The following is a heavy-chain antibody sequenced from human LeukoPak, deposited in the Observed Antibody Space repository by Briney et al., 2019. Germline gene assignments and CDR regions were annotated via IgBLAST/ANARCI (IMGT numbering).Heavy chain of an antibody. V-gene: IGHV3-53*01. CDR3: ARVAAAGTEYFDY. Sequence: GGSLRLSCAASGFTVSSNRMTWVRQALGKGLEWVSLIYSGGSTFYADSVKGRFTISRDNSRNTLYLQMNSLRAEDTAVYYCARVAAAGTEYFDYWGQGTLVPVSS. CDR2: IYSGGST. CDR1: GFTVSSNR. J-gene: IGHJ4*02. D-gene: IGHD6-13*01.